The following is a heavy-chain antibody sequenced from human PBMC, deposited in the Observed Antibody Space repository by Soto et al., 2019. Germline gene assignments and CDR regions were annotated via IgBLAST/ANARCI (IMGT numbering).Heavy chain of an antibody. CDR2: IHERGVT. J-gene: IGHJ4*02. CDR1: GGSVSDYY. D-gene: IGHD4-17*01. Sequence: SETLSLTCNVSGGSVSDYYWSWIRQAPGKGLEWIGYIHERGVTNYNPSLKSRVTMSVDTSKNQFSLTLRSVHTADTDIYFCARDPAGDYGHWGRGTLVTVYS. CDR3: ARDPAGDYGH. V-gene: IGHV4-59*02.